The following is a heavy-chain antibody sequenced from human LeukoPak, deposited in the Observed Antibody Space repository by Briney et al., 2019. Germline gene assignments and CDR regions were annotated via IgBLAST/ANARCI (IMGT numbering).Heavy chain of an antibody. J-gene: IGHJ4*02. CDR2: IYSGGST. CDR3: QRGRFVY. Sequence: GWSLRLSCAASGFTVSSDYMNWVRQAPGKGLEWVSVIYSGGSTYYAESVKGRFTISRDNSKNTLYLQMNSLRAEDTALYYCQRGRFVYWGQATLVSVSS. V-gene: IGHV3-66*01. CDR1: GFTVSSDY.